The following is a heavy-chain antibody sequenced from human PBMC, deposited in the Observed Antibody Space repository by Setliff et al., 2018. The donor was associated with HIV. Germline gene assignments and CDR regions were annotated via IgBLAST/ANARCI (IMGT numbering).Heavy chain of an antibody. D-gene: IGHD1-20*01. J-gene: IGHJ6*02. CDR3: ASSITVAAGRSHYYYAMDV. Sequence: GESLKISCKGSGYSFSSYWIGWVRQKPGKGLEWMGIIHPGDSNIKYSPSFRGQVTISTDKSISIAYLQWSRLKASDTAMYYCASSITVAAGRSHYYYAMDVWGQGTTVTVSS. CDR1: GYSFSSYW. V-gene: IGHV5-51*01. CDR2: IHPGDSNI.